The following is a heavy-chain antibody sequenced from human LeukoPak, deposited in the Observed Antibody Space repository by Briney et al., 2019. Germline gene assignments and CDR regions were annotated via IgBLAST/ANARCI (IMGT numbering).Heavy chain of an antibody. CDR3: ARAAAFDY. CDR2: INHSGST. J-gene: IGHJ4*02. CDR1: GGSFSGYY. Sequence: SETLSLTCAVYGGSFSGYYWSWIRQPPGKGLEWIGEINHSGSTNYNPSLKSRVTISVDTSKNQFSLKLNSVTAADTAVYYCARAAAFDYWGQGTLVTVSS. V-gene: IGHV4-34*01. D-gene: IGHD6-13*01.